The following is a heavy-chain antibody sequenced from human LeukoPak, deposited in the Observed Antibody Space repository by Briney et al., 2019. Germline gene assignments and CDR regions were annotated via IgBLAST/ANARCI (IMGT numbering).Heavy chain of an antibody. D-gene: IGHD1-7*01. CDR2: IYHSGST. V-gene: IGHV4-4*02. J-gene: IGHJ4*02. Sequence: SGTLSLTCAVSGGSISGSNWWSWVRQPPGKGLEWIGEIYHSGSTNYNPSLKSRVTISVDKSKNQFSLKLSSVTAADTAVYYCARDNRSFGGTTRIDYWGQGSLVTVSS. CDR3: ARDNRSFGGTTRIDY. CDR1: GGSISGSNW.